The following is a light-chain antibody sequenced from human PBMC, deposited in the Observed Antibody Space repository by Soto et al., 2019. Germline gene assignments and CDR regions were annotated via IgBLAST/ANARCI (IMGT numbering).Light chain of an antibody. CDR1: QSVSSN. CDR3: QQYNVWTLT. V-gene: IGKV3-15*01. CDR2: VAS. Sequence: EIVMTQSPATLSVSPGERATLSCRASQSVSSNLAWYQQKPGQTPKLLIYVASTRATGIPARFSGSGSVTEFTLTISTLQSEAFAVYYCQQYNVWTLTFGGGTKVEFK. J-gene: IGKJ4*01.